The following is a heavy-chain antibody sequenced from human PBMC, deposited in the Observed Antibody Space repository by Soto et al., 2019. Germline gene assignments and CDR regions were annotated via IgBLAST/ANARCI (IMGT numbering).Heavy chain of an antibody. CDR1: GFILSDSP. J-gene: IGHJ4*02. V-gene: IGHV3-64D*06. CDR3: VKQAHGLDGVAFDY. Sequence: PXGALRLSCSASGFILSDSPIYWVRQAPGKGLEAISAVSTSGRSTYYADSVKDRFTISRDNSKNTLFLQMDSLRPEDTAIYYCVKQAHGLDGVAFDYWGQGTQVTVAS. CDR2: VSTSGRST. D-gene: IGHD2-15*01.